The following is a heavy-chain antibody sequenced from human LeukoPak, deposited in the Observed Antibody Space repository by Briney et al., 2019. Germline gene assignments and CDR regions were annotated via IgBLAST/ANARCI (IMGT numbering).Heavy chain of an antibody. V-gene: IGHV7-4-1*02. Sequence: ASVKVSCKASGYIFNSFAMHWVRQAPGQGLEWMGWINTYTGNPTYAQGFTGRFVFSLDTPVSTAYLQISSLKADDTAVYYCTRDRWEQQLGAFDIWGQGTVATVSS. CDR3: TRDRWEQQLGAFDI. CDR2: INTYTGNP. D-gene: IGHD6-13*01. CDR1: GYIFNSFA. J-gene: IGHJ3*02.